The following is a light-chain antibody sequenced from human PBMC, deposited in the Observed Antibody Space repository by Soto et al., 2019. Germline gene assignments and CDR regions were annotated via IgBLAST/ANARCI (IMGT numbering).Light chain of an antibody. CDR2: DVS. CDR1: NSDVGGYNY. CDR3: CSYAGSYTVV. Sequence: QSALTQPRSVSGSPGQSVTISCTGTNSDVGGYNYVSWYQQHPGKAPKLMIYDVSKRPSGVPDRFSGPKSGNTASLTISGLQAEDEADYYCCSYAGSYTVVFGGGTKLTVL. J-gene: IGLJ2*01. V-gene: IGLV2-11*01.